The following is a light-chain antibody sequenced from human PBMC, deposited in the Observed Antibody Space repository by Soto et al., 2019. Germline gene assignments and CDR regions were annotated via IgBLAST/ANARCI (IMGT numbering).Light chain of an antibody. J-gene: IGLJ1*01. CDR3: CSYAGSHTLYV. CDR2: DVT. CDR1: SSDVGAYSY. V-gene: IGLV2-11*01. Sequence: QSVLTQPRSVSGSPGQSVTISCTGTSSDVGAYSYVSWYQQHPGKAPKLMIYDVTKRPSEVPDRFSGSKSGNTASLTISGLQAEDEADYYCCSYAGSHTLYVFGTGTKVTVL.